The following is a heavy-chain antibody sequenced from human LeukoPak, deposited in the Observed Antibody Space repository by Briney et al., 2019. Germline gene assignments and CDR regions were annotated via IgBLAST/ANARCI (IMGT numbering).Heavy chain of an antibody. CDR3: ATASTVPAATFDP. CDR1: GFTFSDYY. J-gene: IGHJ5*02. V-gene: IGHV3-11*01. CDR2: ISSSGSTI. D-gene: IGHD2-2*01. Sequence: PGGSLRLSCAASGFTFSDYYMSWIRQAPGKGLEWVSYISSSGSTIYYADSVKGRFTISRDNAKNSLYLQMNSLRAEDTAVYYCATASTVPAATFDPWGQGTLVTVSS.